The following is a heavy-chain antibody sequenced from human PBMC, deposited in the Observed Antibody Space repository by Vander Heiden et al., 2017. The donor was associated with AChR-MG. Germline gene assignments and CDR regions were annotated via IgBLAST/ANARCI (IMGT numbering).Heavy chain of an antibody. CDR1: GFTFISHS. D-gene: IGHD3-22*01. J-gene: IGHJ6*02. CDR3: ARGYYDSSGYYIYYYYGMDV. CDR2: ISSSSSTI. Sequence: EVQLVESGGGLVQPGGSLRLSCAASGFTFISHSMNGVRQAPGKGLEWVSYISSSSSTIYYADSVKGRFTISRDNAKNSLYLQMNSLRAEDTAVYYCARGYYDSSGYYIYYYYGMDVWGQGTTVTVSS. V-gene: IGHV3-48*01.